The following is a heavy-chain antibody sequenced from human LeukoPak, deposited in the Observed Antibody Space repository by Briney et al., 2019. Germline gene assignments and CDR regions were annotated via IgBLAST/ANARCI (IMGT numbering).Heavy chain of an antibody. CDR3: AGHHPRNTVDF. J-gene: IGHJ4*02. V-gene: IGHV4-34*01. D-gene: IGHD2/OR15-2a*01. Sequence: SETLSLTCAVYGGSFSGYYWSWIRQPPGKGLEWIGEMNHSGSTNYNPSLKSRVTISVDTSKNQFSLKLSSVTAAGTAVYYCAGHHPRNTVDFWGQGTLVTVSS. CDR1: GGSFSGYY. CDR2: MNHSGST.